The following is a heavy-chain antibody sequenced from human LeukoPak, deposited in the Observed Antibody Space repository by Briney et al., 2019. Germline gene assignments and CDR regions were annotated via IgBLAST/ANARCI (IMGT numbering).Heavy chain of an antibody. Sequence: PGGSLRLSCAASGFTFDDYAMHWVRQAPGKGLEWVSGISWNSGSIGYADSVKGRFTISRDNAKNSLYLQMNSLRAEDTALYYCAKEISITGTSAYDYWGQGTLVTVSS. V-gene: IGHV3-9*01. J-gene: IGHJ4*02. D-gene: IGHD1-20*01. CDR3: AKEISITGTSAYDY. CDR1: GFTFDDYA. CDR2: ISWNSGSI.